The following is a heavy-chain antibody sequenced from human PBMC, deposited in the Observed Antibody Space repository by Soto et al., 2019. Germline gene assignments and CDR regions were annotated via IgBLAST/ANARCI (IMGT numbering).Heavy chain of an antibody. V-gene: IGHV3-15*01. CDR3: TTEAAAPYNWFDP. J-gene: IGHJ5*02. Sequence: EVQLVESGGGLVKPGGSLRLSCAASGFTFSNAWMSWVRQAPGKGLEWVGRIKSKTDGGTTDYAAPVKGRFTISRDDSKNALDLQMNSLKTGDTAVYYCTTEAAAPYNWFDPWGQGTLVTVSS. CDR2: IKSKTDGGTT. D-gene: IGHD6-13*01. CDR1: GFTFSNAW.